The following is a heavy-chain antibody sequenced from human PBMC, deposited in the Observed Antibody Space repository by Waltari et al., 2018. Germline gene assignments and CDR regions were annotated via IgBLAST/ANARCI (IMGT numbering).Heavy chain of an antibody. CDR3: ARVLRSAWGVWFDP. V-gene: IGHV4-59*01. Sequence: QVQLQESGPGLVTPSETLSLTCPVSGGPLSRSYWSWIRQPPGKGLEWIGYIYSSGSSNYNPSLKSRVTISVDTSKNQFSLKLNSVTAADTAVYYCARVLRSAWGVWFDPWGPGTLVIVSS. CDR1: GGPLSRSY. CDR2: IYSSGSS. D-gene: IGHD3-16*01. J-gene: IGHJ5*02.